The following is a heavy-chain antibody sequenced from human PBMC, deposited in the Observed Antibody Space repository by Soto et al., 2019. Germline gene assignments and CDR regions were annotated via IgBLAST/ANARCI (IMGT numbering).Heavy chain of an antibody. CDR1: GYMFMNYG. D-gene: IGHD3-16*02. CDR3: ARDSSDYIWGTYRQPFDY. CDR2: SSGKHENT. V-gene: IGHV1-18*01. Sequence: ASVKVSCKASGYMFMNYGISWVRQAPGQGLEWMGWSSGKHENTNRAQKFLGRVSMTTDTTTSTAYMELRSLRSDDTAVYYCARDSSDYIWGTYRQPFDYWGQGTLVTVSS. J-gene: IGHJ4*02.